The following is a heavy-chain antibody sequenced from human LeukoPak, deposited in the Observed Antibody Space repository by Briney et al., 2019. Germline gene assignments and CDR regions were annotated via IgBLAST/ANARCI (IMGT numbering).Heavy chain of an antibody. Sequence: GGSLRLSCAASGFTFSSYAMSWVRQAPGKGLEWVSYISSSGSTIYYADSVKGRFTISRDNAKNSLYLQMNSLRAEDTAVYYCASLPPRWENNVWGKGTTVTISS. D-gene: IGHD1-26*01. CDR2: ISSSGSTI. J-gene: IGHJ6*04. CDR3: ASLPPRWENNV. V-gene: IGHV3-48*03. CDR1: GFTFSSYA.